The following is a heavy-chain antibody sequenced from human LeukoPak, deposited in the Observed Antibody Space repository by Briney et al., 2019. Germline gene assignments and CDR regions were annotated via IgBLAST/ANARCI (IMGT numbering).Heavy chain of an antibody. V-gene: IGHV3-11*03. CDR1: GFTFSDYY. CDR3: ARRGTTYCTVDSCHPNWFDP. D-gene: IGHD2-15*01. J-gene: IGHJ5*02. CDR2: INGSSSDT. Sequence: GGSLRLFCAASGFTFSDYYMTWIRQAPGRGLEWVSYINGSSSDTKCADSVKGRFTISSDNAKNSVYLLMNSLRAEDTAVYYCARRGTTYCTVDSCHPNWFDPWGQGTLVTVSS.